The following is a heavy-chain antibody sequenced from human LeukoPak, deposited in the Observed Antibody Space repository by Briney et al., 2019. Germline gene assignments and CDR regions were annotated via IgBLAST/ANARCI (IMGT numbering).Heavy chain of an antibody. J-gene: IGHJ5*02. Sequence: GASVKVSCKASGYTFTSYGISWVRQAPGQGLEWMGWISAYNGNTNYAQKLQGRVTMTEDTSTDTAYMELSSLRSEDTAVYYCATGIAAAGYNNWFDPWGQGTLVTVSS. CDR3: ATGIAAAGYNNWFDP. CDR1: GYTFTSYG. CDR2: ISAYNGNT. D-gene: IGHD6-13*01. V-gene: IGHV1-18*01.